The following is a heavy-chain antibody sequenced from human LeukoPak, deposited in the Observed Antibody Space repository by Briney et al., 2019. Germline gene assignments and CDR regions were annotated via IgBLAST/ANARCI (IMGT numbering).Heavy chain of an antibody. D-gene: IGHD3-22*01. CDR1: GVSISSYY. V-gene: IGHV4-59*01. CDR3: ARGADSSGYYSIFYFDY. Sequence: SETLSLTCTVSGVSISSYYWNWIRQPPGKGLEWIGYIYYSGSTNYNTSLKSRVTISVDTSKNQFYMKLSSVTAADTAVYYCARGADSSGYYSIFYFDYWGQGTLVTVSS. CDR2: IYYSGST. J-gene: IGHJ4*02.